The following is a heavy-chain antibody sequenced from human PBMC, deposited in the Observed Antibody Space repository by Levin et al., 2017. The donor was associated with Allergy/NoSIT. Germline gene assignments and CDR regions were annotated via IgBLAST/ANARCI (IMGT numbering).Heavy chain of an antibody. D-gene: IGHD3-10*01. CDR2: MYYSGST. J-gene: IGHJ4*02. CDR3: AGSQAVRFRGLFILVNFDN. CDR1: GGSISSNSYY. Sequence: PSETLSLTCTVSGGSISSNSYYWGWVRQPPGKGLEWIGSMYYSGSTYYKPSLKSRVTISVDTSKNQFSLKLSSVTAAETAGYFGAGSQAVRFRGLFILVNFDNWGKGTLVTVSS. V-gene: IGHV4-39*01.